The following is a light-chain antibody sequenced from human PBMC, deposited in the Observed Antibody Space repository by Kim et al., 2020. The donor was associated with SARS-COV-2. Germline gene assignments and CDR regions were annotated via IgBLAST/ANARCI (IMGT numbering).Light chain of an antibody. CDR3: QQYNTYPRT. CDR1: QSISNW. V-gene: IGKV1-5*03. Sequence: DIQMTQSPSTLSASVGDRVTITCRASQSISNWLAWYQQKPGKAPKLLIYKASNLQSGVPSRFSGSGSGTEFSLTISSLQPDDFATYYCQQYNTYPRTFGGGTKVDIK. J-gene: IGKJ4*01. CDR2: KAS.